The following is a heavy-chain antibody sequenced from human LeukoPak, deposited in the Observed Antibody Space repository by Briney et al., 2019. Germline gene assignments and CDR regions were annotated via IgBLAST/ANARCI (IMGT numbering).Heavy chain of an antibody. CDR3: ARGGGLDV. J-gene: IGHJ6*02. V-gene: IGHV3-7*03. CDR1: GFTFSSYW. D-gene: IGHD3-16*01. CDR2: INHNGNVN. Sequence: GGSLRLSCAASGFTFSSYWMNWARQAPGKGLEWVASINHNGNVNYYVDSVKGRFTISRDNAKNSLYLQMSNLRAADTAVYFCARGGGLDVWGQGATVTVSS.